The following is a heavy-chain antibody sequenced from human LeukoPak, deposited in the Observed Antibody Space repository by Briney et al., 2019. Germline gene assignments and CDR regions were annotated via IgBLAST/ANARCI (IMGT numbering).Heavy chain of an antibody. CDR1: GYSISSGYY. D-gene: IGHD4-17*01. J-gene: IGHJ4*02. V-gene: IGHV4-38-2*02. Sequence: PSETLSLTCTVSGYSISSGYYWGWIRQPPGKGLEWIGSIYHSGSTYYNPSLKSRVTISVDTSKNQFSLKLSSVTAADTAVYYCAMDYGDYAYYFDYWGQGTLVAVSS. CDR2: IYHSGST. CDR3: AMDYGDYAYYFDY.